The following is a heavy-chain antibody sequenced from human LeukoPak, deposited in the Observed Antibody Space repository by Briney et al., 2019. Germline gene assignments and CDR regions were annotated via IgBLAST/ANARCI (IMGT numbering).Heavy chain of an antibody. V-gene: IGHV5-51*01. Sequence: GESLKISCKGSGYSFTIYWIGWVRQMPGKGLEWMGVIYPGDSDARYSPSSQGQVTISVDKSISTAYLQWSSLKASDTAIYYCARSSDYVFDYWGQGTLVTVSS. CDR3: ARSSDYVFDY. D-gene: IGHD4-17*01. CDR1: GYSFTIYW. CDR2: IYPGDSDA. J-gene: IGHJ4*02.